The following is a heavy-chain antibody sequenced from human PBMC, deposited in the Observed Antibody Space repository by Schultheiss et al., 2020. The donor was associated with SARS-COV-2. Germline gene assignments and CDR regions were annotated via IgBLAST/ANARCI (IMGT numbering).Heavy chain of an antibody. J-gene: IGHJ2*01. CDR2: MKSRTDGGTT. D-gene: IGHD1-14*01. CDR3: TTVGNPGYLGL. Sequence: GGSLRLSCAASGFTFSSYAMHWVRQAPGKGLEWVGLMKSRTDGGTTDYAAPVKGRFTISRDDSKNALYLQINSLKTEDTAVYYCTTVGNPGYLGLWGRGTLVTVSS. CDR1: GFTFSSYA. V-gene: IGHV3-15*01.